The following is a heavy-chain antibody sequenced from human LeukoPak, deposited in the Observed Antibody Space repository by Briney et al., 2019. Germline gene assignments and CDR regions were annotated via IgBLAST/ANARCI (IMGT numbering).Heavy chain of an antibody. Sequence: ASVNASSTASGYTFTSYNIKWVRQATRQGHECMGWMNPTSGNTGSTQKFQGRVTMNTNPSMSTAYMELSTLRSEDTAVYYCARGSRTRGTMVRGVGYGMDVWGQGTTVTVSS. V-gene: IGHV1-8*01. J-gene: IGHJ6*02. D-gene: IGHD3-10*01. CDR3: ARGSRTRGTMVRGVGYGMDV. CDR2: MNPTSGNT. CDR1: GYTFTSYN.